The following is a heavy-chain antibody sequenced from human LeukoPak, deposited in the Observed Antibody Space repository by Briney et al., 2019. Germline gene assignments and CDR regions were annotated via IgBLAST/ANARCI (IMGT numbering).Heavy chain of an antibody. J-gene: IGHJ4*02. Sequence: GASVKVSCKASGGTFSSYAISWVRQAPGQGLEWMGRIIPILGIANYAQKFQGRVTITADKSTSTAYMELSSLRSEDTAVYYCATDLVFQGMATNSVDYWGQGTLVTVSS. V-gene: IGHV1-69*04. CDR2: IIPILGIA. CDR1: GGTFSSYA. D-gene: IGHD5-24*01. CDR3: ATDLVFQGMATNSVDY.